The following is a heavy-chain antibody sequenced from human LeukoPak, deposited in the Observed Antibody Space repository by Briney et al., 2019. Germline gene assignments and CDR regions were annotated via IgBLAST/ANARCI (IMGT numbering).Heavy chain of an antibody. D-gene: IGHD3-10*01. CDR2: ISSDGSNQ. J-gene: IGHJ4*02. CDR3: AKDMAPMVRGVISY. Sequence: GRSLRLSCAASGFTFSSYGMHWVRLAPGKGLEWVAVISSDGSNQYYADSVKGRLTISRDNSKNTLYLQMNSLRAEDTALYYCAKDMAPMVRGVISYWGQGTLVTVSS. CDR1: GFTFSSYG. V-gene: IGHV3-30*18.